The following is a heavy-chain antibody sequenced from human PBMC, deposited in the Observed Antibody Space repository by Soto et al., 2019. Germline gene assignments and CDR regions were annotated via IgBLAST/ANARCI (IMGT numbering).Heavy chain of an antibody. V-gene: IGHV3-30*18. CDR2: ISYDGSNK. CDR1: GFTFSSYG. CDR3: AKDGTYYDFWSGYSSGDYYGMDV. D-gene: IGHD3-3*01. Sequence: GGSLRLSCAASGFTFSSYGMHWVRQAPGKGLEWVAVISYDGSNKYYADSVKGRLTISRDNSKNTLYLQMNSLRAEDTAVYYCAKDGTYYDFWSGYSSGDYYGMDVWGQGTTVTVSS. J-gene: IGHJ6*02.